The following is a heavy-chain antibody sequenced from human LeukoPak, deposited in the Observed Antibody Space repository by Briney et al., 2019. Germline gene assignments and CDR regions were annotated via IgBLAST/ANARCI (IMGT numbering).Heavy chain of an antibody. D-gene: IGHD6-19*01. V-gene: IGHV3-23*01. CDR2: ISGSGGST. Sequence: GGSLRLSCAASGFTFSSYAMSWVRQAPGKGLEWVSAISGSGGSTYYADSAKGRFTISRDNSKNTLYLQMNSLRAEDTAAYYCAKQPLSQYSSGWYPEYFQHWGQGTLVTVSS. CDR3: AKQPLSQYSSGWYPEYFQH. J-gene: IGHJ1*01. CDR1: GFTFSSYA.